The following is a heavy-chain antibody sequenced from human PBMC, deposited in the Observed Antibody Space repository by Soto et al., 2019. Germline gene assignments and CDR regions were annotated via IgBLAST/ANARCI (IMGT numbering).Heavy chain of an antibody. CDR2: ISSSSSTI. V-gene: IGHV3-48*01. J-gene: IGHJ4*02. D-gene: IGHD6-19*01. CDR1: GFTFSSYS. Sequence: EVQLVESGGGLVQPGGSLRLSCAASGFTFSSYSMNWVRQAPGKGLEWVSYISSSSSTIYYADSVKGRFTISRDNAKNSLYLKMNSLRAEDTAVYYCSRSEYSGGWSLFDYWGQGTLVTVSS. CDR3: SRSEYSGGWSLFDY.